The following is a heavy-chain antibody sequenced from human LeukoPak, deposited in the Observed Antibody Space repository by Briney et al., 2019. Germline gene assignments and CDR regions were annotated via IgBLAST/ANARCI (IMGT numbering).Heavy chain of an antibody. V-gene: IGHV3-30*04. Sequence: GGSLRLSCAASGFTFSTYAIHWVRQAPGKGLEWMAFISNNGRNKDYADSVKGRFTISRDNSKNTLYLQVNSLRPDDTAVYYCTRDLTGHYSIDYWGQGTLVAVSS. D-gene: IGHD3-22*01. J-gene: IGHJ4*02. CDR2: ISNNGRNK. CDR1: GFTFSTYA. CDR3: TRDLTGHYSIDY.